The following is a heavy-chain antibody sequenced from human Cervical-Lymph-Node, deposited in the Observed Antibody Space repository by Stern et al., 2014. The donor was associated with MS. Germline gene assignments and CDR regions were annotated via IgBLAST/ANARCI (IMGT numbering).Heavy chain of an antibody. CDR2: SYYSGTT. J-gene: IGHJ5*02. Sequence: VQLQESGPGLLRPSETLSLTCPVSSASITSYYWRWIRQPPGKGLEWIGYSYYSGTTNYNASLKGRVAISIDTSKTQFSLRLSSVTAADTAVYYCARATDLWGQGTLVTVSS. CDR3: ARATDL. V-gene: IGHV4-59*01. CDR1: SASITSYY.